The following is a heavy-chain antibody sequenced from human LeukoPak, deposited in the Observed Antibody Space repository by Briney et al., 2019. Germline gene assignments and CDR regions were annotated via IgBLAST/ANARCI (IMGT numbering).Heavy chain of an antibody. CDR2: IYYSGST. CDR3: ARGYYGSGPDV. CDR1: GGSISSYY. D-gene: IGHD3-10*01. J-gene: IGHJ6*02. Sequence: SETLSLTCTVSGGSISSYYWSWIRQPPGKGLEWIGYIYYSGSTNYNPSLKSRVTISVDTSKNQFSLKLSSVTAADTAVYYCARGYYGSGPDVWGQGTTVTVSS. V-gene: IGHV4-59*01.